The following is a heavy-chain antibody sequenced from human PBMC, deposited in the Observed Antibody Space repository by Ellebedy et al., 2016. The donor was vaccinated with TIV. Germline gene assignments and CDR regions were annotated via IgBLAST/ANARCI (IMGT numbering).Heavy chain of an antibody. D-gene: IGHD2-2*01. Sequence: GESLKISCAASGFTFSNYAMAWVRQAPGRGLEWVSAIGPWTDYTFYANSVKGRFTFSRDNSKNTLYLQMNSLRAEDTAVYYCAKGGYCSSTSCNLADGGWFDPWGQGTLVTVSS. CDR2: IGPWTDYT. CDR3: AKGGYCSSTSCNLADGGWFDP. J-gene: IGHJ5*02. CDR1: GFTFSNYA. V-gene: IGHV3-23*01.